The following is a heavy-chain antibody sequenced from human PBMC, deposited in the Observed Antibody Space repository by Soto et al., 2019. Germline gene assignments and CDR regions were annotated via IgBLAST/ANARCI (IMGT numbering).Heavy chain of an antibody. V-gene: IGHV1-3*01. J-gene: IGHJ6*03. D-gene: IGHD2-2*01. CDR3: VIGHLAVVPVASWFYYMDV. CDR1: GYTFTNYA. CDR2: INAGNGNT. Sequence: ASVKVSCKASGYTFTNYAVHWVRQAPGQRLEWMGWINAGNGNTRYSQKIQGRVTITRDTPARTVYMELSSLRSEDTAVYYCVIGHLAVVPVASWFYYMDVWGKGTTVTVSS.